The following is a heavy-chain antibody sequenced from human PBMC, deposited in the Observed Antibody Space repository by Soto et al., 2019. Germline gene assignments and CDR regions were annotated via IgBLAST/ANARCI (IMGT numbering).Heavy chain of an antibody. V-gene: IGHV1-69*01. CDR3: ARVLYYGSGSYSPYGMDV. CDR2: VSPPSRTS. CDR1: GVSFNNNG. J-gene: IGHJ6*02. D-gene: IGHD3-10*01. Sequence: QVQLVQSGAEVKKPGSSVKVSCKTSGVSFNNNGIGWVRQAPGHGLEWMGGVSPPSRTSNYARKLQGRISITADASTGVVNMELSSLTSEDTAQYYCARVLYYGSGSYSPYGMDVWGQGTTVTVSS.